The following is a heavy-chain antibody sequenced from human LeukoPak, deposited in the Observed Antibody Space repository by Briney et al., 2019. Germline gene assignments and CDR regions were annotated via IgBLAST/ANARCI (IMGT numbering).Heavy chain of an antibody. CDR1: GYTFTSYD. CDR2: MNPNSGNT. D-gene: IGHD6-13*01. J-gene: IGHJ4*02. CDR3: ARSIETLTYSSSWYFPVDY. V-gene: IGHV1-8*01. Sequence: APVKVSCKASGYTFTSYDINWVRQATGQGLGWMGWMNPNSGNTGYAQKFQGRVTMTRNTSISTAYMEPSSLRSEDTAVYYCARSIETLTYSSSWYFPVDYWGQGTLVTVSS.